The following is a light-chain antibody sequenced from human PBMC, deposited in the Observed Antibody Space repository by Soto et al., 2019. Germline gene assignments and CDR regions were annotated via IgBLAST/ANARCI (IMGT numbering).Light chain of an antibody. Sequence: VLTQSPATLSVSPGETATLSCRASQSVNSLLAWYQQKPGQSPRLLIYRASTRVTGLAARFSGSGSGTEFTLTISSLQSEDFAVYYCQQYNNWPITLGQGTRLEIK. J-gene: IGKJ5*01. V-gene: IGKV3-15*01. CDR2: RAS. CDR3: QQYNNWPIT. CDR1: QSVNSL.